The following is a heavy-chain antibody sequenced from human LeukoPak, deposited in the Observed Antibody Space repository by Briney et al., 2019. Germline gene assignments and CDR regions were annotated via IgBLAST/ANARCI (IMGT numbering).Heavy chain of an antibody. Sequence: GGSLRLSCAASGFTVSRNYLTWVRQAPGKGLEWVSVIYSGGTTYYADSVKGRFTISRDSSRNTLFLQMNSLRAEDTAVYYCARVASTSPYFYGMDVWGQGTTVTVSS. J-gene: IGHJ6*02. CDR1: GFTVSRNY. V-gene: IGHV3-53*01. CDR3: ARVASTSPYFYGMDV. CDR2: IYSGGTT.